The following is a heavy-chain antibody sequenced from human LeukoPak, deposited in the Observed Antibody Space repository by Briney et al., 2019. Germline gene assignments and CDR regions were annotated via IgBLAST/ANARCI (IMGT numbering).Heavy chain of an antibody. V-gene: IGHV1-2*02. J-gene: IGHJ4*02. D-gene: IGHD1-26*01. CDR3: ARGSGNYFPFDYFPFDY. Sequence: ASVKVSCKASGYNFIANSIHWVRQAPGQGLEWMGWINPYDGATNYVQKFQGRVTMTRDTSITTAFMEVSGLRSDDTAVYHCARGSGNYFPFDYFPFDYWGQGSLVTVSS. CDR2: INPYDGAT. CDR1: GYNFIANS.